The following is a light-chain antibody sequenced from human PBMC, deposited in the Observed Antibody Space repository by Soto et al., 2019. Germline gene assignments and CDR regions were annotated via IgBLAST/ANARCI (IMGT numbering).Light chain of an antibody. J-gene: IGLJ3*02. CDR1: TSNIGSNS. V-gene: IGLV1-44*01. CDR2: SNN. Sequence: QSVLTQPPSASGTPGQRVTISCSGSTSNIGSNSVNWYQHLPGAASKVLMYSNNQRPSGVPDRFSGSKSGTSASLAISGLQSDDEADYYCAAWDDSLIGPVFGGGTQLTVL. CDR3: AAWDDSLIGPV.